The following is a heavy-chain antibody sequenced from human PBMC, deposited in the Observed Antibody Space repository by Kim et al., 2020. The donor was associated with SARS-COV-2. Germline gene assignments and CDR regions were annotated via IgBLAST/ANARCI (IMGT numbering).Heavy chain of an antibody. J-gene: IGHJ6*02. CDR1: GFTFDDYT. CDR2: IAWDGGRT. D-gene: IGHD3-16*01. Sequence: GGSLRLSCAASGFTFDDYTMYWVRQTPGKGLEWVSLIAWDGGRTYYADSVKGRFSTSRDNSKNSLYLQMNSLRTEDTALYYCARGSAYTITAFSGMDDWGQGTTVTVSS. CDR3: ARGSAYTITAFSGMDD. V-gene: IGHV3-43*01.